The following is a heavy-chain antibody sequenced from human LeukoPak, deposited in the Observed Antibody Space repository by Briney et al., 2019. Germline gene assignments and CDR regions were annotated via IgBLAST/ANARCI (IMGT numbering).Heavy chain of an antibody. CDR1: GFTFHDYT. CDR2: ISGDGSST. CDR3: AREGSSSYWLDP. D-gene: IGHD6-13*01. V-gene: IGHV3-43*01. Sequence: GGSLRLSCAASGFTFHDYTMHWVRQAPGKGLEWVSLISGDGSSTFYGDSVKGRFTISRDNSKNSLYLQVNSLRAEDTAVYYCAREGSSSYWLDPWGQGTLVTVSS. J-gene: IGHJ5*02.